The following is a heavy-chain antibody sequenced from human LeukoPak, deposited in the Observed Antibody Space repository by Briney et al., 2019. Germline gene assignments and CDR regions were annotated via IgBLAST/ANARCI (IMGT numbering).Heavy chain of an antibody. CDR2: VTPSSGNT. CDR3: SRGRFLEWSYPFDY. Sequence: GASVKVSCKTSGYTFTNYDINWVRQATGQGLEWMGWVTPSSGNTGYAQKFQGRVTITRNTSISTAYMDLSSLGSDDTAVYYCSRGRFLEWSYPFDYWGQGTLVTVSS. J-gene: IGHJ4*02. CDR1: GYTFTNYD. V-gene: IGHV1-8*03. D-gene: IGHD3-3*01.